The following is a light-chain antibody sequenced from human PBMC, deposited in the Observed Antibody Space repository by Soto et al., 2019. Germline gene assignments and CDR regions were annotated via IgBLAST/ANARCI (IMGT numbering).Light chain of an antibody. CDR2: GAS. V-gene: IGKV3-20*01. CDR3: QQYGSSPT. J-gene: IGKJ4*01. Sequence: EIVLTQSPGTLSLSPGERATLSCRASQSVSSSYLAWYQQKPGQAPRLPIYGASSRATGIPDRFSGSGSGTDFTLTISSLEPEDFAVYYCQQYGSSPTFGGGTKVEIK. CDR1: QSVSSSY.